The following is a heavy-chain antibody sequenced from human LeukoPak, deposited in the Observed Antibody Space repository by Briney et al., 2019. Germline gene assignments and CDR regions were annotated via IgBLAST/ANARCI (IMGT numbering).Heavy chain of an antibody. CDR3: ARDRCSGGSCYFDY. CDR2: IDSSNSPI. J-gene: IGHJ4*02. V-gene: IGHV3-48*02. D-gene: IGHD2-15*01. CDR1: GLTFSTYN. Sequence: GGSLRLSCAASGLTFSTYNMNWVRQASGKGLEWVSYIDSSNSPIYYADSVKGRFTISRDNGKNSLYLQMNSLRDEDTAVYYCARDRCSGGSCYFDYWGQGTLVTVSS.